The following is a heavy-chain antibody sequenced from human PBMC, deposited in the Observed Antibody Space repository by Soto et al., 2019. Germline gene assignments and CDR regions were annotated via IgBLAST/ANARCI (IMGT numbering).Heavy chain of an antibody. CDR1: GGSISSGCYY. CDR3: AREISYYDSSGYYYVYFDY. V-gene: IGHV4-31*03. J-gene: IGHJ4*02. CDR2: IYYSGST. Sequence: SGTLSLTCTVTGGSISSGCYYWSWIRQHPGKGLEWIGYIYYSGSTYYNPSLKSRVTLSVDTSKNQFSLKLSSVTAADAAVYYCAREISYYDSSGYYYVYFDYWGQGTLVTVSS. D-gene: IGHD3-22*01.